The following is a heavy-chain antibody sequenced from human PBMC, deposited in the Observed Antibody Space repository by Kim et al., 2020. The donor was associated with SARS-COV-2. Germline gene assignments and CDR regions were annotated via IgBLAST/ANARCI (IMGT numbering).Heavy chain of an antibody. Sequence: VQGAFTISRKHSKNTLYLQMNSLRAEDTAVYYCAKGRELDYYGLGSAFDTWGQGTLVTVSS. V-gene: IGHV3-23*01. D-gene: IGHD3-10*01. J-gene: IGHJ4*02. CDR3: AKGRELDYYGLGSAFDT.